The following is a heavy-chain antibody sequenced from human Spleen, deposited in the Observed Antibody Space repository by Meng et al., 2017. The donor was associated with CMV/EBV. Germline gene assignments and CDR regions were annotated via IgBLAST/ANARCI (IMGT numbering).Heavy chain of an antibody. J-gene: IGHJ4*02. CDR3: ARDLGSGSYYNY. V-gene: IGHV3-21*01. Sequence: EVQLVESGGXLVKPGGSLXLSCAASGFTFSSYSMNWVRQAPGKGLEWVSSISSSSSYIYYADSVKGRFTISRDNAKNSLYLQMNSLRAEDTAVYYCARDLGSGSYYNYWGQGTLVTVSS. D-gene: IGHD3-10*01. CDR2: ISSSSSYI. CDR1: GFTFSSYS.